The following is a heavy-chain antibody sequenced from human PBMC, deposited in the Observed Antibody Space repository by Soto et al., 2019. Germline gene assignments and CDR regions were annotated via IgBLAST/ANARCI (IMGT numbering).Heavy chain of an antibody. J-gene: IGHJ6*02. CDR1: GGTFSSYA. Sequence: ASVKVSCKASGGTFSSYAISWVRQAPGQGLEWMGGIIPIFGTANYAQKFQGRVTITADESTSTAYMELSSLRSEDTAVYYCATTPITIFGVVIVEDTYGMDVWGQGTTVTVSS. CDR3: ATTPITIFGVVIVEDTYGMDV. D-gene: IGHD3-3*01. V-gene: IGHV1-69*13. CDR2: IIPIFGTA.